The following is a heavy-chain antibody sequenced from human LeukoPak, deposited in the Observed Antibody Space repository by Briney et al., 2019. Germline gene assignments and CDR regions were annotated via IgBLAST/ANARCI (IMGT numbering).Heavy chain of an antibody. CDR3: ARMSSSRSYYYYYYMDA. D-gene: IGHD6-13*01. Sequence: GGSLRLSCAASGFTFSSYGMHWVRQAPGKGLEWVAVIWYDGSNKHYADSVKGRFTISRDNSKNTLYLQMNSLRAEDTAVYYCARMSSSRSYYYYYYMDAWGKGTTVTVSS. J-gene: IGHJ6*03. V-gene: IGHV3-33*01. CDR2: IWYDGSNK. CDR1: GFTFSSYG.